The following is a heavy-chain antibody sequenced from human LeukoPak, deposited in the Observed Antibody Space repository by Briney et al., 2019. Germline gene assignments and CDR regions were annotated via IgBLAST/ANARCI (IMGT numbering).Heavy chain of an antibody. V-gene: IGHV1-3*01. D-gene: IGHD3-22*01. CDR2: INAGNGNT. Sequence: ASVKVSCKASGYTFTSYAMHWVRQAPGQRLEWMGWINAGNGNTKYSQKFQGRVTITRDTSASTAYMELSSLRSEDTAVYYCAREYYDSSGYYSYYFDYWGQGTLVTVSS. CDR1: GYTFTSYA. J-gene: IGHJ4*02. CDR3: AREYYDSSGYYSYYFDY.